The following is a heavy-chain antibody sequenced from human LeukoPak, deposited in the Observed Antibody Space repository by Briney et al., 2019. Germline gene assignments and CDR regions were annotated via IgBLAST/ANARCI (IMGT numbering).Heavy chain of an antibody. D-gene: IGHD6-13*01. Sequence: ASVKVSCKVSGYTLTELSMHWVRQAPGKGLEWTGGFDPEDGETIYAQKFQGRVTMTEDTSTDTAYMELSSLRSEDTAVYYCATVLTGYSSSWYRFDPWGQGTLVTVSS. CDR1: GYTLTELS. CDR2: FDPEDGET. CDR3: ATVLTGYSSSWYRFDP. J-gene: IGHJ5*02. V-gene: IGHV1-24*01.